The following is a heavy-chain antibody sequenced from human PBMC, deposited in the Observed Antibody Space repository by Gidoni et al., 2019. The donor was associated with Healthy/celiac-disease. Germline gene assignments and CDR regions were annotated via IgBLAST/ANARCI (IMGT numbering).Heavy chain of an antibody. V-gene: IGHV3-23*01. J-gene: IGHJ4*02. CDR1: GFTFSSYA. CDR3: AKGKITIFGVVQTFDY. D-gene: IGHD3-3*01. Sequence: EVQLLESGGGLVQPGGSLRLSCAASGFTFSSYAMSWVRQAPGKGVEWVSAISGSGGSTYYADSVKGRFTISRDNSKNTLYLQMNSLRAEDTAVYYCAKGKITIFGVVQTFDYWGQGTLVTVSS. CDR2: ISGSGGST.